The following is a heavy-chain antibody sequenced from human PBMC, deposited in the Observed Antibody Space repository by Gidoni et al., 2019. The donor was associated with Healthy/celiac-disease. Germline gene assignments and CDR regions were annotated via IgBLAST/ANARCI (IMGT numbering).Heavy chain of an antibody. D-gene: IGHD2-8*01. CDR1: GFTFSSYA. CDR2: IISNGGST. J-gene: IGHJ4*02. V-gene: IGHV3-64D*06. Sequence: EVQLVESGGGLVQPGGSLRLSCSASGFTFSSYAMHWVRQAPGKGLEYVSAIISNGGSTYYADSVKGRFTISRDNSKNTLYLQMSSLRAEDTAVYYCVKGVSVDLEVPFDYWGQGTLVTVSS. CDR3: VKGVSVDLEVPFDY.